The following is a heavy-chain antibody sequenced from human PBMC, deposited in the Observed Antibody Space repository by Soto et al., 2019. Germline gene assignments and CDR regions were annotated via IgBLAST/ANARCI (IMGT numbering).Heavy chain of an antibody. V-gene: IGHV1-69*06. D-gene: IGHD3-3*01. CDR3: ARVGIPAQRRYYDFWSGYTHSFDY. CDR1: GGTFSSYA. CDR2: IIPIFGTA. J-gene: IGHJ4*02. Sequence: SVKVSCKASGGTFSSYAISWVRQAPGQGLEWMGGIIPIFGTANYAQKFQGRVTITAGKSTSTAYMELSSLRSEDTAVYYCARVGIPAQRRYYDFWSGYTHSFDYWGQGTLVTVSS.